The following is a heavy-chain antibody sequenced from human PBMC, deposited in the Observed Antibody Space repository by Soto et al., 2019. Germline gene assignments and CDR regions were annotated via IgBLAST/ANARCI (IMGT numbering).Heavy chain of an antibody. D-gene: IGHD7-27*01. CDR2: IYETGAT. Sequence: SETLSLTCIVSGGSISRGGYYWSWIRQRPGEGLQYIGYIYETGATYYKPSLKSRISISADTSKNQFTLKLNSVTAADTAVYYCARIAVPGASYWGQGTLVTVS. V-gene: IGHV4-31*03. CDR1: GGSISRGGYY. J-gene: IGHJ4*02. CDR3: ARIAVPGASY.